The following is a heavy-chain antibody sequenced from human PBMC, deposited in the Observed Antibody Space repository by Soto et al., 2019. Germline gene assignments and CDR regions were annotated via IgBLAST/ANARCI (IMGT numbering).Heavy chain of an antibody. V-gene: IGHV1-46*01. Sequence: ASVKVSCKASGFTFSRYYMHWVRQAPGQGLEWMGLINPSGVSTNYAQKFQGRVTLTRDTSTSTVSMELSSLRSEDTAVYYCARDNSESNSWWFDPWGQGTLVTVSS. D-gene: IGHD1-26*01. CDR3: ARDNSESNSWWFDP. CDR1: GFTFSRYY. CDR2: INPSGVST. J-gene: IGHJ5*02.